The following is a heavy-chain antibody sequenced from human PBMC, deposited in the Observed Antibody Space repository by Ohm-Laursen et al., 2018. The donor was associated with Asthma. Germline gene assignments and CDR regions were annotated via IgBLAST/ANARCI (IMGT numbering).Heavy chain of an antibody. CDR2: INHSGST. CDR1: GGSFSGYY. Sequence: SETLSLTCAVYGGSFSGYYWSWIRPPPGKGLEWIGEINHSGSTNYNPSLKSRVTISVDTSKNQFSLKLSSVTAADTAVYYCARDGSSGWFRDYFDYWGQGALVTVSS. CDR3: ARDGSSGWFRDYFDY. J-gene: IGHJ4*02. V-gene: IGHV4-34*01. D-gene: IGHD6-19*01.